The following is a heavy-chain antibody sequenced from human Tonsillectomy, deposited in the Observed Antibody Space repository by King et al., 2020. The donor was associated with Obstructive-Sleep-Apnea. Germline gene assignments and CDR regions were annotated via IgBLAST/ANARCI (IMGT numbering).Heavy chain of an antibody. CDR2: ISYDGSNK. CDR1: GFTFSSYA. V-gene: IGHV3-30*04. D-gene: IGHD5-24*01. J-gene: IGHJ3*02. CDR3: ARDSEMATLTWAFDI. Sequence: VQLVESGGGVVQPGRSLRLSCGASGFTFSSYAMYWVLQAPGKGLEWVSVISYDGSNKYYADSVKGRFTISRDNSKNTLYLQMGSLRAEDTAVYYCARDSEMATLTWAFDIWGQGTMVTVSS.